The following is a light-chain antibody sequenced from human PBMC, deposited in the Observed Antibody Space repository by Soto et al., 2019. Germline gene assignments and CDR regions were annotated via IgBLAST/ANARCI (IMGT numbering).Light chain of an antibody. CDR2: RTS. J-gene: IGKJ5*01. CDR1: QSLSSIY. CDR3: QQRGT. V-gene: IGKV3D-20*02. Sequence: EIVLTQSPATLSSFRGDGVTLSCRASQSLSSIYLAWYQQKPGQAPRLLIYRTSSRATGIPDRFSGSESETDFTLTISSLESEDFAVYYCQQRGTFGQGTRLEI.